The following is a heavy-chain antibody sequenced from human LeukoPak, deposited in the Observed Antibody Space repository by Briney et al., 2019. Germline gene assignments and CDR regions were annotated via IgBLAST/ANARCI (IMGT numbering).Heavy chain of an antibody. D-gene: IGHD1-26*01. V-gene: IGHV3-23*01. CDR3: AKGGKWDVTPFDY. J-gene: IGHJ4*02. CDR2: ISGGGGST. CDR1: GFTFTSYS. Sequence: GGTLRLSCAASGFTFTSYSMNWVRQAPGKGLEWVSTISGGGGSTYYADSVKGRFTISRDNSKNTLYLQVNSPRAEDTAVYYCAKGGKWDVTPFDYWGQGTLVTVSS.